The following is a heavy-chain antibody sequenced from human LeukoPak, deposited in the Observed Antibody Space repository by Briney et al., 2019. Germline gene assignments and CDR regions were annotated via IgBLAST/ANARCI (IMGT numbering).Heavy chain of an antibody. J-gene: IGHJ6*03. V-gene: IGHV4-39*07. CDR2: INHSGST. Sequence: SETLSLTCTVSGGSVSSSIYYWGWIRQPPGKGLEWIGEINHSGSTNYNPSLKSRVTISVDTSKNQFSLKLSSVTAADTAVYYCARVFRGYCSSTSCPLKGHYYYYYYMDVWGKGTTVTVSS. CDR3: ARVFRGYCSSTSCPLKGHYYYYYYMDV. CDR1: GGSVSSSIYY. D-gene: IGHD2-2*01.